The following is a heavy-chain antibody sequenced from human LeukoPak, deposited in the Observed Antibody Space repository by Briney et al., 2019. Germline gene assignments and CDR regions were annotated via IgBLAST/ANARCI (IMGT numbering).Heavy chain of an antibody. J-gene: IGHJ4*02. V-gene: IGHV3-11*01. CDR2: ISRSGDTI. CDR1: GFTFSDYA. D-gene: IGHD1-7*01. CDR3: AGCHWNSGVVY. Sequence: GGSLRLSCAASGFTFSDYAMSWIRQAPGQGLEWVSYISRSGDTIDYADSVKGRFSISRDNAKNSLYLQMNSLRAEDTAVYYCAGCHWNSGVVYWGQGTLVTVSS.